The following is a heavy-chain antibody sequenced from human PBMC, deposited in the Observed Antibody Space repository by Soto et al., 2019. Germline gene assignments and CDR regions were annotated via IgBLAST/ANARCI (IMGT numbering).Heavy chain of an antibody. CDR3: ARAFCYQGSDIRGYSFADFDF. Sequence: QVQLVQSGAEVKKPGASVKVSCKASGYTFTSSGMSWVRQAPGQGLEGMGWISEHTGSSEYAQRFQGRFTMTTYRSTSTAYMELRSLRSDDTAVYYCARAFCYQGSDIRGYSFADFDFWGPGTLVTVSS. V-gene: IGHV1-18*01. CDR2: ISEHTGSS. J-gene: IGHJ3*01. D-gene: IGHD3-22*01. CDR1: GYTFTSSG.